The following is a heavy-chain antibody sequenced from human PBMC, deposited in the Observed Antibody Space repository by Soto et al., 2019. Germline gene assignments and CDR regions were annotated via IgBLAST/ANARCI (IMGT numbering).Heavy chain of an antibody. V-gene: IGHV4-4*07. CDR2: IYTSGST. Sequence: QVQLQESGPGLVKPSETLSLTCTVSGGSISSYYWSWIRQPAGKGLEWIGRIYTSGSTNYNPSLKSRVTMSVDRSKNQFSLKLSSVTAADTAVYYCARDGRYCTNGVCYSSQWFDPWGQGTLVTVSS. CDR1: GGSISSYY. CDR3: ARDGRYCTNGVCYSSQWFDP. J-gene: IGHJ5*02. D-gene: IGHD2-8*01.